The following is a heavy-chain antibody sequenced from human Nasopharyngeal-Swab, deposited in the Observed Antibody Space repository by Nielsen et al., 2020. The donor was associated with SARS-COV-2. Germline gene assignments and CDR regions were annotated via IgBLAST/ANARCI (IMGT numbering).Heavy chain of an antibody. CDR3: ARDRVAVAGHWFDP. V-gene: IGHV1-18*04. CDR2: ISPYNGNT. CDR1: GYTFTSYG. Sequence: ASVKVSCKASGYTFTSYGISWVRQAPGQGLEWMGWISPYNGNTNYAQKLQGRVTMTTDTSTSTAYMELRSLRSDDTAVYYFARDRVAVAGHWFDPWGQGTLVTVSS. D-gene: IGHD6-19*01. J-gene: IGHJ5*02.